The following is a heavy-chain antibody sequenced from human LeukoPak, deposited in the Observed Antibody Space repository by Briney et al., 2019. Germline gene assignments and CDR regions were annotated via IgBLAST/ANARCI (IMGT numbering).Heavy chain of an antibody. CDR1: GITFTIYW. D-gene: IGHD1-26*01. V-gene: IGHV3-7*05. CDR2: INQDGSEK. CDR3: ARGQYGTSGSYPY. Sequence: GGSLSLSCVVSGITFTIYWMSCVREAPGEGVEWVANINQDGSEKYYVNSVKSRFIISRDNAKNSLYLQMNSLTAEDTAVYYCARGQYGTSGSYPYCGQGTLVTVSS. J-gene: IGHJ4*02.